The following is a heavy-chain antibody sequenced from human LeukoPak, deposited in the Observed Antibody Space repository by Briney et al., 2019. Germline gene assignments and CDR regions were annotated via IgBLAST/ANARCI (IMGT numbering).Heavy chain of an antibody. CDR2: IYYSGST. Sequence: SETLSLTCTVSGGSISSYYWNWIRQPPGKGLEWIGYIYYSGSTNYNPSLKSRVTISVDTSKNQFSLKLSSVTAADTAVYYCARGGSGWYRNYPFDYWGQGTLVTVSS. V-gene: IGHV4-59*12. D-gene: IGHD6-19*01. J-gene: IGHJ4*02. CDR1: GGSISSYY. CDR3: ARGGSGWYRNYPFDY.